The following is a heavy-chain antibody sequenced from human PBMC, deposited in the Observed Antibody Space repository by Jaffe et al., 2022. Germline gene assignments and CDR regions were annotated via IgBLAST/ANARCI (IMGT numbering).Heavy chain of an antibody. V-gene: IGHV3-7*05. CDR1: GFIFSSNW. D-gene: IGHD6-19*01. CDR2: IKQDGSEK. CDR3: VRDVRYISVSH. J-gene: IGHJ4*02. Sequence: DVQLVESGGGLVQPGESLKLSCEGSGFIFSSNWMAWVRQAPEKGLEWVASIKQDGSEKFYVDSVRGRFTISRDNAKNSLYLEMNNLRPEDTAVYFCVRDVRYISVSHWGQGALVTVSS.